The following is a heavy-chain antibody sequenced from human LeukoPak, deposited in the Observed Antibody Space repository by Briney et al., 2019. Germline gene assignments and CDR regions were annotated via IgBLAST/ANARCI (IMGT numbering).Heavy chain of an antibody. CDR2: IYSSGAT. Sequence: GGSLRLSCAALGFTVSSNYMSWVRQAPGKGLEWVSVIYSSGATYYADSVKGRFTISRDNSKNTVFLLMNSLRAEDTAVYHCARDALGRGSSYLTGDQWGQGTLVTVSA. CDR1: GFTVSSNY. V-gene: IGHV3-66*01. J-gene: IGHJ4*02. D-gene: IGHD5-18*01. CDR3: ARDALGRGSSYLTGDQ.